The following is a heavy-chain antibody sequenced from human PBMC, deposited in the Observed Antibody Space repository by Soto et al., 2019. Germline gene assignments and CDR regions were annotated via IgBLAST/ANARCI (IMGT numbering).Heavy chain of an antibody. CDR3: ARVGPVRQQLANNWFDP. CDR2: IYYSGST. D-gene: IGHD6-13*01. Sequence: PSETLSLTCTVSGGSISSGGYYWSWIRQHPGKGLEWIGYIYYSGSTYYNPSLKSRVTISVDTSKNQFSLKLSSVTAADTAVYYCARVGPVRQQLANNWFDPWGQGTLVTVPQ. CDR1: GGSISSGGYY. V-gene: IGHV4-31*03. J-gene: IGHJ5*02.